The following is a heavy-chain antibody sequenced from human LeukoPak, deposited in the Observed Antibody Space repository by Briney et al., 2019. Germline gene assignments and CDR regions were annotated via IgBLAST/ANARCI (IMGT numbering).Heavy chain of an antibody. CDR1: GVIFSNYG. Sequence: QTGGSLRLSCAASGVIFSNYGMHWVRQAPGKGREWVAAIWYDGRFIFYGDPVKGRFTISRDNSKNALYRQMHSLRAEDTAVYYCATDHRGPVDGSGWGAAFDIWGQGTMLTVS. J-gene: IGHJ3*02. D-gene: IGHD6-19*01. CDR2: IWYDGRFI. CDR3: ATDHRGPVDGSGWGAAFDI. V-gene: IGHV3-33*01.